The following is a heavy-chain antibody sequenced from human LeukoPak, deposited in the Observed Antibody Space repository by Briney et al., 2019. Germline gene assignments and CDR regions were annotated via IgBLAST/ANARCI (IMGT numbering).Heavy chain of an antibody. D-gene: IGHD2-2*01. V-gene: IGHV3-30*02. CDR1: GFTFSSYG. CDR2: IRYDGSNK. J-gene: IGHJ4*02. CDR3: AKNLGYCSSTSCYDYFDY. Sequence: GGSLRLSCAASGFTFSSYGMHWVRQAPGKGLEWVAFIRYDGSNKYYADSVKGRFTISRGNSKNTLYLQMNSLRAEDTAVYYCAKNLGYCSSTSCYDYFDYWGQGTLVTVSS.